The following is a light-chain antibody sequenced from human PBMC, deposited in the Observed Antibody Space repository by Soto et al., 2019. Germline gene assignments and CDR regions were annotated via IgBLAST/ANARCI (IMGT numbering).Light chain of an antibody. J-gene: IGKJ3*01. CDR3: QQYRT. CDR2: KAS. Sequence: PSTLSGSVGDRVTITCRASQTISSWLAWYQQKPGKAPKLLIYKASTLKSGVPSRFSGSGSGTECTLTISSLQPDDFATYYCQQYRTFGPGTKVDIK. V-gene: IGKV1-5*03. CDR1: QTISSW.